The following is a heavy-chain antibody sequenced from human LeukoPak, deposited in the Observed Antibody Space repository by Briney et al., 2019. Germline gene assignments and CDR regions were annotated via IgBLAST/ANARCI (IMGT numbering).Heavy chain of an antibody. CDR1: GGTFSSYA. V-gene: IGHV1-69*01. CDR3: ASTARNYYYYGMDV. D-gene: IGHD2-21*02. CDR2: IIPIFGTA. J-gene: IGHJ6*04. Sequence: ASVKVSCKASGGTFSSYAISWVRQAPGQGLEWKGGIIPIFGTANYAQKFQGRVTITADESTSTAYMELSSLRSEDTAVYYCASTARNYYYYGMDVWGKGTTVTVSS.